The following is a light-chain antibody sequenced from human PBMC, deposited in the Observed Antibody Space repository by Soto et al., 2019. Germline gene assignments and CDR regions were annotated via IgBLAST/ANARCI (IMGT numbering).Light chain of an antibody. J-gene: IGLJ2*01. Sequence: QSVLTQPPSVSGAPGQRVTISCTGGSSNIGAGYDVHWYQQVPGTAPKLLISGNDNRPSGVPDRFSGSRSGTSASLAITGLQADDEADYYCQSYDNSLRGSVFGGGTKLTVL. V-gene: IGLV1-40*01. CDR2: GND. CDR1: SSNIGAGYD. CDR3: QSYDNSLRGSV.